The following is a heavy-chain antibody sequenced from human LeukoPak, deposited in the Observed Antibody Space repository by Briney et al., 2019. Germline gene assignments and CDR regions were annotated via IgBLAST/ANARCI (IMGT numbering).Heavy chain of an antibody. CDR3: ARLCAAAAGTSDAFDI. CDR2: IYPGDSDT. D-gene: IGHD6-13*01. Sequence: GESLKISCKGSGYSFTNYWIGWVRQMPGKGLEWMGIIYPGDSDTRYSPSFQGQVTISADKSISTAYLQWSSLKASDTAMYYCARLCAAAAGTSDAFDIWGQGTMVTVSS. V-gene: IGHV5-51*01. CDR1: GYSFTNYW. J-gene: IGHJ3*02.